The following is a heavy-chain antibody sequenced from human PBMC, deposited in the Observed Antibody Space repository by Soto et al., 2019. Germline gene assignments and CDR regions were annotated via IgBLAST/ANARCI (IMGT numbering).Heavy chain of an antibody. Sequence: EVQLVESGGGLVQPGGSLRLSCEVSGFTFSIHAMNWVRQAPGKGLEWVAKIHGTRSIIYYADSWKGRFTISRDNAKNSLFLQMDSLRDEDTAVYYCARDARNAEYASWGQGTLVTVSS. J-gene: IGHJ5*02. D-gene: IGHD1-1*01. CDR2: IHGTRSII. V-gene: IGHV3-48*02. CDR3: ARDARNAEYAS. CDR1: GFTFSIHA.